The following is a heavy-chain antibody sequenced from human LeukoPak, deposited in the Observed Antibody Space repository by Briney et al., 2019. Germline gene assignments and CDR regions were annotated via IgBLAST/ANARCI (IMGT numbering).Heavy chain of an antibody. J-gene: IGHJ4*02. D-gene: IGHD6-13*01. CDR2: ISYDGSNK. V-gene: IGHV3-30-3*01. CDR3: AKDGPYSTSWSYFDY. Sequence: GRSLRLSCAASGFTFSSYAMHCVRQAPGKGLEWVAVISYDGSNKYYADSVKGRFTISRDNSKKTLYLQMNSLRPEDTAVYYCAKDGPYSTSWSYFDYWGQGTLVTVSS. CDR1: GFTFSSYA.